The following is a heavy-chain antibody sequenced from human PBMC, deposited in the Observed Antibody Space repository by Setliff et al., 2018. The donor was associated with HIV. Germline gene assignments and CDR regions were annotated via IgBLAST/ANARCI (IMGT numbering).Heavy chain of an antibody. CDR3: ARSPRYSSGWYDSYFDQ. D-gene: IGHD6-19*01. V-gene: IGHV1-2*02. CDR1: GYRFTDYY. Sequence: GASVKVSCKASGYRFTDYYIHWVRQAPGQGLEWMGWINPNSGGTNYAQKFQGRVTMTRDTSISTAYMELSGLTSDDSAVYYCARSPRYSSGWYDSYFDQWGQGTLVTVSS. J-gene: IGHJ4*02. CDR2: INPNSGGT.